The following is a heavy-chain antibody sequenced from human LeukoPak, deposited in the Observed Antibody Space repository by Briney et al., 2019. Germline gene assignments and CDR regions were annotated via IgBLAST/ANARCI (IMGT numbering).Heavy chain of an antibody. CDR3: ARDHDYGPDY. CDR2: IKPDSGAT. V-gene: IGHV1-2*02. D-gene: IGHD4/OR15-4a*01. J-gene: IGHJ4*02. Sequence: ASVKVSCKAPGYTFTVHYLHWLRQAPGQGLEWMGWIKPDSGATNFAQNFQGRVTTTSDTSINTAYMELSSLTSDDTAMYYCARDHDYGPDYWGQGTLFTVSA. CDR1: GYTFTVHY.